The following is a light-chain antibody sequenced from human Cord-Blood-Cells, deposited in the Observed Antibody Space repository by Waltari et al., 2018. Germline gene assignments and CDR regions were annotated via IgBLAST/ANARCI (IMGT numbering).Light chain of an antibody. V-gene: IGLV3-19*01. J-gene: IGLJ1*01. CDR3: NSRDSSGNHYV. CDR1: SLRSSY. Sequence: SSELTQDPAVSVALGQTVRITCQGDSLRSSYASWYQQKPGQAPVHVIYGKNNRPSGIPDRFSGSSSGNTASLTITGAQAEDEADYYCNSRDSSGNHYVFGTGTKVTVL. CDR2: GKN.